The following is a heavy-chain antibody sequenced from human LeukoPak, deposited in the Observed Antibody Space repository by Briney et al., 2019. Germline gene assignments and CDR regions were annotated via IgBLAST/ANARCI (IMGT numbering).Heavy chain of an antibody. D-gene: IGHD5-12*01. Sequence: GGSLRLSCAASGFTFSSYSMNWVRQAPGKGLEWVTYISSSSSTIYYADSVKGRFTISRDNAKNSLYLQMNSLRAEDTAVYYCARELGTRGYSGYVWDWGQGTLVTVSS. V-gene: IGHV3-48*01. J-gene: IGHJ4*02. CDR2: ISSSSSTI. CDR1: GFTFSSYS. CDR3: ARELGTRGYSGYVWD.